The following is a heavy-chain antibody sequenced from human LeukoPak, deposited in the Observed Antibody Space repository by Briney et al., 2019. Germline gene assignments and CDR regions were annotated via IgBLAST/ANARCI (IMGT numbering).Heavy chain of an antibody. CDR2: ISAYNGNT. Sequence: ASVKVSCKTSGYTFTSYVISWVRQAPGQGLEWMGWISAYNGNTNYPQKLQGRVTMTTDTSTSTVYLELRSLRSDDTAVYYCARGEEYSGSSPLDYWGQGTLATVS. V-gene: IGHV1-18*01. J-gene: IGHJ4*02. D-gene: IGHD1-26*01. CDR1: GYTFTSYV. CDR3: ARGEEYSGSSPLDY.